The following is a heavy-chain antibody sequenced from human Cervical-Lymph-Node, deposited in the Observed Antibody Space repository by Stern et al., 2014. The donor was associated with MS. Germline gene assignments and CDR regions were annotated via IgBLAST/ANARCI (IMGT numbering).Heavy chain of an antibody. J-gene: IGHJ4*02. CDR2: IHYSGTT. CDR1: CGSISSAEYY. Sequence: QLQLQESGPGLVKPSQTLSLTCAVTCGSISSAEYYWSWIRQSPGKGLEWIGYIHYSGTTYYNPSLKSRVTISVDTSKNQFSLNLRSVTAADTAVYYCSRDADGYSLVFGYWGRGTLVTVSS. V-gene: IGHV4-30-4*01. D-gene: IGHD5-24*01. CDR3: SRDADGYSLVFGY.